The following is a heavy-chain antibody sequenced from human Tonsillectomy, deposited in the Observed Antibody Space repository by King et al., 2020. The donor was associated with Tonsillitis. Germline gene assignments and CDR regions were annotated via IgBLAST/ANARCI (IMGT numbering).Heavy chain of an antibody. CDR3: ARLAFNYSCGLDV. V-gene: IGHV4-59*08. Sequence: QLQESGPGLVKPSETLSLTCAVSVGSISTYYWSWIRQPPGKGLEWIGYLSYTGSTNYNPSLKSRVTISMDTSKNQFSLKLSSVTAADTAVYYCARLAFNYSCGLDVWGQGTTVTVSS. CDR2: LSYTGST. CDR1: VGSISTYY. J-gene: IGHJ6*01. D-gene: IGHD3-16*01.